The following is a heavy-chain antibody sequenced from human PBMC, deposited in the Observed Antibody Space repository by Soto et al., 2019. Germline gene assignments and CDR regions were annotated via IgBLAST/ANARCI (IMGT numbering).Heavy chain of an antibody. CDR3: ARLGYSSSGTYYYYGMDV. D-gene: IGHD6-6*01. J-gene: IGHJ6*02. Sequence: QVQLVQSGAEVKKPGSSVKVSCKASGGTFSSYAISWVRQAPGQGLEWMGGIIPIFGTANYAQKFQGRVTITADESTSTAYMELSSLRSEDTAVYYCARLGYSSSGTYYYYGMDVWVQGTTVTVSS. V-gene: IGHV1-69*01. CDR1: GGTFSSYA. CDR2: IIPIFGTA.